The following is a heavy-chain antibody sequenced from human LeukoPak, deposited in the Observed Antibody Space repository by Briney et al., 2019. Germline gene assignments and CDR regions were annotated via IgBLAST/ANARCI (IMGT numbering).Heavy chain of an antibody. CDR3: ARGSPAAV. D-gene: IGHD6-25*01. Sequence: TGGSLRLSCAASGFTFSSYWMHWVRQAPGKGLVWGSRINTDGSTTNYADSVKGRFTISRDNAENTLYLQMNSLRAEDTAVYYCARGSPAAVWGQGALVTVSS. CDR1: GFTFSSYW. V-gene: IGHV3-74*01. CDR2: INTDGSTT. J-gene: IGHJ4*02.